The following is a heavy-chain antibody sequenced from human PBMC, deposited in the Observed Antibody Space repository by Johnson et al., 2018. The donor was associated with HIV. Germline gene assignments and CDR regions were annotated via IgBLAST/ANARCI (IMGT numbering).Heavy chain of an antibody. V-gene: IGHV3-30*18. Sequence: QVQLVESGGGVVQPGRSLRLSCAASEFTFSNYDMHWVRQAPGKGLEWVAVISYDGSNKYYADSVKGRFTISRDNSKNTLYLQMNSLRAEDTAVYYCAKDHIVVVTAKDAFDIWGQGTMVTVSS. CDR2: ISYDGSNK. D-gene: IGHD2-21*02. CDR1: EFTFSNYD. CDR3: AKDHIVVVTAKDAFDI. J-gene: IGHJ3*02.